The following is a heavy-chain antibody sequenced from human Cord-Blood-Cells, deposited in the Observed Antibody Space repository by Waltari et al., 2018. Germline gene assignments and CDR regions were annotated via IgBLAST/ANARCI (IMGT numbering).Heavy chain of an antibody. CDR1: GGSISSYY. D-gene: IGHD2-2*01. CDR3: ARSVVPAAKIDY. CDR2: IYYSGST. J-gene: IGHJ4*02. Sequence: QVQLQESGPGLVKPSETLSLTCTVSGGSISSYYWSWIRQPPGKGLEWIGYIYYSGSTNYNPPLKSRVTISVDTSKNQFSLKLSSVTAADTAVYYCARSVVPAAKIDYWGQGTLVTVSS. V-gene: IGHV4-59*01.